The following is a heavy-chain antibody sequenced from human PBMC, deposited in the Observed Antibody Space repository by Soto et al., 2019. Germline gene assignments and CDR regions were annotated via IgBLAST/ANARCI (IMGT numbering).Heavy chain of an antibody. D-gene: IGHD3-3*01. CDR1: GFSLSNFG. V-gene: IGHV1-18*04. CDR2: ISGYNGNT. Sequence: ASVKVSCKASGFSLSNFGITWMRQAPGQGLEWMGWISGYNGNTKYAQKVQGRVTSTTDTSTNTAYMELRSLRSDDTAIYYCARDRTRASGYFDYWGQGALVTVSS. CDR3: ARDRTRASGYFDY. J-gene: IGHJ4*02.